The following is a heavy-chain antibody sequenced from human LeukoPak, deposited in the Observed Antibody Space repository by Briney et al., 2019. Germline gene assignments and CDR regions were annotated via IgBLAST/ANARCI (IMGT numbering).Heavy chain of an antibody. D-gene: IGHD5-18*01. CDR1: GYTFTGYY. CDR3: AKGPKPVDTEGAS. CDR2: INPNSGGT. Sequence: SVKVSCKASGYTFTGYYMHWVRQAPGQGLEWMGWINPNSGGTNYAQKFQGRVTMTRDTSISTAYMELSRLRSDDTAVYYCAKGPKPVDTEGASWGQGTLVTVSS. V-gene: IGHV1-2*02. J-gene: IGHJ4*02.